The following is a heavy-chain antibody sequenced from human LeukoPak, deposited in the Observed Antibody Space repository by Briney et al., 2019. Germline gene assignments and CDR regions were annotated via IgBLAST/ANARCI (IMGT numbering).Heavy chain of an antibody. CDR3: AVGEYSSSGVFDY. V-gene: IGHV1-69*05. D-gene: IGHD6-6*01. CDR2: IIPIFGTA. J-gene: IGHJ4*02. CDR1: GGTFSSYA. Sequence: VASVKVSCKASGGTFSSYAISWVRQAPGQGLEWMGGIIPIFGTANYAQKFQGRVTITTDESTSTAYMELSSLRSEDTAVYYCAVGEYSSSGVFDYWGQGTLVTVSS.